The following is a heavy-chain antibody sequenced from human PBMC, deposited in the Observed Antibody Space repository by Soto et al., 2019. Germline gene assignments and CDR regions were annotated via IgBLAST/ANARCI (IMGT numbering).Heavy chain of an antibody. CDR1: GYSFTSYW. Sequence: PGESLKISCKGSGYSFTSYWISWVRQMPGKGLEWMGRIDPSDSYTNYSPSFQGHVTISADKSISTAYLQWSSLKASDTAMYYCARHITAGTRSNYYYGMDVWGQGTTVTVSS. J-gene: IGHJ6*02. D-gene: IGHD6-13*01. CDR2: IDPSDSYT. CDR3: ARHITAGTRSNYYYGMDV. V-gene: IGHV5-10-1*01.